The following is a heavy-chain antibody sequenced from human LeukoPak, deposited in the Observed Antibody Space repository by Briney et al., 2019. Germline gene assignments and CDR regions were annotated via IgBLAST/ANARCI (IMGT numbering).Heavy chain of an antibody. CDR2: IYPGDSDT. V-gene: IGHV5-51*01. CDR1: GYSFTSYW. CDR3: ARVGQGNYYYYYGMDV. Sequence: GESLKISCKGSGYSFTSYWIGWVRQMPGKGLEWMGIIYPGDSDTRYSPSFQGQVTISADKSISTAYLQWSSLKASDTAMYYCARVGQGNYYYYYGMDVWGKGTTVTVSS. J-gene: IGHJ6*04.